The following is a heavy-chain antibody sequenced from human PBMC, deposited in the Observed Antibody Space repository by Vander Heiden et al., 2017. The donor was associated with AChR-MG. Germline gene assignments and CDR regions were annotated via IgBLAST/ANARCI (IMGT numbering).Heavy chain of an antibody. J-gene: IGHJ4*02. CDR3: ARVGIQLWGRTRPFFDY. CDR1: GYTFPRYY. CDR2: INPSGGST. Sequence: QVQLVQSGAEVKKPGASVKVSCKASGYTFPRYYLHWVRQAPGQGMDGMGIINPSGGSTSYAQKFQGRVTMTRDTSTSTVYMELSSLRSEDTAVYYCARVGIQLWGRTRPFFDYWGQGTLVTVSS. D-gene: IGHD5-18*01. V-gene: IGHV1-46*03.